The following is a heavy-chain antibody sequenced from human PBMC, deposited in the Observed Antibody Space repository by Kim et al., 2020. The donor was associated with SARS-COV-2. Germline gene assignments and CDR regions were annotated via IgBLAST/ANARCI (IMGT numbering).Heavy chain of an antibody. D-gene: IGHD3-22*01. CDR2: LSSSGYRS. V-gene: IGHV3-21*06. Sequence: GGSLRLSCAASGFTLSGFRVNWVRQAPGKGPEWVSCLSSSGYRSDYGDSVKGRFTISRDTDKNSVYLQMTSLTDEDTAVYYCARPRGVAVVKPEQYRMD. CDR3: ARPRGVAVVKPEQYRMD. CDR1: GFTLSGFR. J-gene: IGHJ6*01.